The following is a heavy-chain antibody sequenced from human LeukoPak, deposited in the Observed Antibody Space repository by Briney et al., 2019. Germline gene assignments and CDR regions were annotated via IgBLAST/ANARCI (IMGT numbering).Heavy chain of an antibody. V-gene: IGHV4-59*01. D-gene: IGHD1-1*01. CDR2: IYYGGST. CDR1: GGSISSYY. CDR3: ARAWIPYYYYGMDV. Sequence: SETLSLTCTVSGGSISSYYWSWIRQPPGKGLEWIGYIYYGGSTNYNPSLKSRVTISVDTSKNQFSLKLSSVTAADTAVYYCARAWIPYYYYGMDVWGQGTTVTVSS. J-gene: IGHJ6*02.